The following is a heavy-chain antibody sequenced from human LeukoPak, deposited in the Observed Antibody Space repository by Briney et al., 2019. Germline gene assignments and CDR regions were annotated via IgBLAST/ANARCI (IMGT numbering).Heavy chain of an antibody. CDR1: GGSISSGGYY. CDR2: IYHSGST. V-gene: IGHV4-30-2*03. J-gene: IGHJ4*02. CDR3: ARLKYDFWSGYYDY. D-gene: IGHD3-3*01. Sequence: SETLSLTCTVSGGSISSGGYYWSWIRQPPGKGLEWIGYIYHSGSTYYNPSLKSRVTISVDTSKNQFSLKLSSVTAADTAVYYCARLKYDFWSGYYDYWGQGTLVTVSS.